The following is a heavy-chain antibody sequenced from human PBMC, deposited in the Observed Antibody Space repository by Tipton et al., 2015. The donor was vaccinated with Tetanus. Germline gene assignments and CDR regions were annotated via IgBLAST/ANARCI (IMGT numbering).Heavy chain of an antibody. CDR1: GGSVRSGSYS. J-gene: IGHJ5*02. Sequence: TLSLTCTVSGGSVRSGSYSWNWIRQPPGKGLEWLAYVSYSGRTNSNYSLKSRITVSQDTSKNQFSLKLRSVTAADTAFYYCARTAVNWFDPWGQGILVTVSS. D-gene: IGHD2-21*02. CDR3: ARTAVNWFDP. V-gene: IGHV4-61*01. CDR2: VSYSGRT.